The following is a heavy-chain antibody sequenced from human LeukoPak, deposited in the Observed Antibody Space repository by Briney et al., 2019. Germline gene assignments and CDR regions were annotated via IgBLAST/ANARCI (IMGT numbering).Heavy chain of an antibody. D-gene: IGHD3-9*01. Sequence: ASVKVSCKASGYTFTSYGISWVRQAPGQGLEWMGWISAYNGNTNYAQKLQGRVTMTTHTSTSTAYMELRSLRSEDTAVYYCARPPPEDYDILTGYSTVAFDIWGQGTMVTVSS. V-gene: IGHV1-18*01. CDR1: GYTFTSYG. CDR2: ISAYNGNT. CDR3: ARPPPEDYDILTGYSTVAFDI. J-gene: IGHJ3*02.